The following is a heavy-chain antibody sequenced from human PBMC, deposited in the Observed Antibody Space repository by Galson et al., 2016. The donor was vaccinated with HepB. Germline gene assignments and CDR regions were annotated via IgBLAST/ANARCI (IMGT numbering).Heavy chain of an antibody. V-gene: IGHV3-7*01. J-gene: IGHJ5*02. Sequence: SLRLSCAVSGFTFSSYWMSWVRQAPGKGLEWVANIKEDGSQKYYVDSVKGRFTISRDNAKNSLYLQMNSLRAEDTAVYYCARVGGWFGRWGQGTLVTVSS. CDR3: ARVGGWFGR. D-gene: IGHD3-16*01. CDR1: GFTFSSYW. CDR2: IKEDGSQK.